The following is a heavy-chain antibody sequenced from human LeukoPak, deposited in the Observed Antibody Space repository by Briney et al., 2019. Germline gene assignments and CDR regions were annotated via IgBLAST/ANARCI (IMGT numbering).Heavy chain of an antibody. CDR2: MNPNSGNT. Sequence: GGSVKVSCKASGYTFTSYDINWVRQATGQGLEWMGWMNPNSGNTGYARKFQGRVTMTRNTSISTAYMELSSLRSEDTAVYYCASNPLTSTVTTTAYYYGMDVWGQGTTVTVSS. J-gene: IGHJ6*02. V-gene: IGHV1-8*01. CDR3: ASNPLTSTVTTTAYYYGMDV. CDR1: GYTFTSYD. D-gene: IGHD4-11*01.